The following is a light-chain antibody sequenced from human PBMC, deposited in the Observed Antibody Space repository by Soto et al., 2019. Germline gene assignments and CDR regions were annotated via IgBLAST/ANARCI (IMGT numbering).Light chain of an antibody. Sequence: EVAMTQSPATLSVSPGERVTFSCRASQSVTTNLAWYQHKPGQSPRLLISGASTGASGIPPRFSGSGSGTEFTLTIDRLQSADFAVYYCQQYDRWPVNFGGGTRWIS. V-gene: IGKV3-15*01. J-gene: IGKJ4*01. CDR1: QSVTTN. CDR2: GAS. CDR3: QQYDRWPVN.